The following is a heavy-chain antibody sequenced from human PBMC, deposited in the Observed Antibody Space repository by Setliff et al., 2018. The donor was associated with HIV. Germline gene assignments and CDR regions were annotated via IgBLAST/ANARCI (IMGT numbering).Heavy chain of an antibody. D-gene: IGHD5-18*01. J-gene: IGHJ6*02. CDR3: ARDDSGYNYGGRGMDV. CDR2: IRSEDYGGTT. V-gene: IGHV3-49*04. Sequence: GGSLRLSCAGVGFDFGDYAVTWVRQAPGKGLEWISFIRSEDYGGTTAFAASVKGRFTISRDDRRSVAYLEMNSLQTEDTAVYYCARDDSGYNYGGRGMDVWGQGTTVTVSS. CDR1: GFDFGDYA.